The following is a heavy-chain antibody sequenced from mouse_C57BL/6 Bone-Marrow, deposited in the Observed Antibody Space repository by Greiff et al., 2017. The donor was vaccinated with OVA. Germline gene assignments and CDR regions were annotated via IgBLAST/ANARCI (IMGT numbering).Heavy chain of an antibody. V-gene: IGHV1-15*01. J-gene: IGHJ4*01. D-gene: IGHD2-5*01. CDR1: GYTFTDYE. CDR2: IDPETGGT. CDR3: RRGYSNYYAMDY. Sequence: QVQLQQSGAELVRPGASVTLSCKASGYTFTDYEVHWVKQTPVHGLEWIGAIDPETGGTAYNQKFKGKAILTAAKSSSTAYMELRSLTSEDSAVYYCRRGYSNYYAMDYWGQGTSVTVSS.